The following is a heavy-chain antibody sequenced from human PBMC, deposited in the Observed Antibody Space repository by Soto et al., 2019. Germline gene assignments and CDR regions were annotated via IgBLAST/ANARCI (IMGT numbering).Heavy chain of an antibody. J-gene: IGHJ4*02. CDR1: GGSISSSSYY. CDR3: ARHLGIVHRGVNFDY. D-gene: IGHD1-26*01. Sequence: QLQLQESGPGLVKPSETLSLTCTVSGGSISSSSYYWGWIRQPPGKGLEWIGSIYYSGSTYYNPSLKSRVTISVDTSKNQFSLKLSSVTAADTAVYYCARHLGIVHRGVNFDYWGQGTLVTVSS. CDR2: IYYSGST. V-gene: IGHV4-39*01.